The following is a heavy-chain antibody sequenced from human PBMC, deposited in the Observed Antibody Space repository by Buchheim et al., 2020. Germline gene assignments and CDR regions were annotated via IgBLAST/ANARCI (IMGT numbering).Heavy chain of an antibody. CDR3: AKDMADGYNSGYYYYGMDV. CDR1: GFTFDDYT. V-gene: IGHV3-43*01. Sequence: EVQLVESGGVVVQPGGSLRLSCAASGFTFDDYTMHWVRQAPGKGLEWVSLISWDGGSTYYAASVKGRFTISRDNSNNSLYLQMNSLRTEDTALYYCAKDMADGYNSGYYYYGMDVWGQGTT. J-gene: IGHJ6*02. D-gene: IGHD5-24*01. CDR2: ISWDGGST.